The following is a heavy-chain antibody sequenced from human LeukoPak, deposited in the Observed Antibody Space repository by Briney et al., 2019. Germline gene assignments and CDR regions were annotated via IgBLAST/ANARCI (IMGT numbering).Heavy chain of an antibody. V-gene: IGHV1-46*01. J-gene: IGHJ6*02. CDR1: GYTFTGYY. D-gene: IGHD3-10*01. CDR3: ARGPPGSGMDV. Sequence: ASVKVSCKASGYTFTGYYMHWVRQAPGQGLEWMGIINPSGGSTSYAQKFQGRVTITADESTSTAYMELSSLRSEDTAVYYCARGPPGSGMDVWGQGTTVTVSS. CDR2: INPSGGST.